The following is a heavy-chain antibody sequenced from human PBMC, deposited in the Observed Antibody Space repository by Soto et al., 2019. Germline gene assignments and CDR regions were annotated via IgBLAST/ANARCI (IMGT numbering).Heavy chain of an antibody. V-gene: IGHV3-72*01. D-gene: IGHD2-15*01. CDR1: GFTFTDHY. Sequence: GGSLRLSCTASGFTFTDHYMDWVRQAPGKGLEWVGRSKNRAKSYTTEYAASVKGRFTISRDDSKNSLYLQMNSLKTEDTAVYYCARRRACSGSHCPLDYWGQGTLVTVSS. CDR3: ARRRACSGSHCPLDY. CDR2: SKNRAKSYTT. J-gene: IGHJ4*02.